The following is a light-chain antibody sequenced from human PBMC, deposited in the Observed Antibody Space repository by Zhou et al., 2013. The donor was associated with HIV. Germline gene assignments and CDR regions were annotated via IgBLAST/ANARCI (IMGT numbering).Light chain of an antibody. J-gene: IGKJ5*01. CDR2: GAS. CDR3: QQYDRSPVA. V-gene: IGKV3D-15*01. Sequence: EIVMTQSPATLSVSPGEVATLSCRASQTISSTLAWYQQKPGQAPKLLIYGASRRASAIPDRFNGSGSGTDFTLTIARLEPDDFAVYFCQQYDRSPVAFGQGTRLDIK. CDR1: QTISST.